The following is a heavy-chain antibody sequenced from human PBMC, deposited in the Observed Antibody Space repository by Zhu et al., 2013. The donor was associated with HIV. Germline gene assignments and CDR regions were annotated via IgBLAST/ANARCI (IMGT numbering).Heavy chain of an antibody. CDR2: FYYSGST. D-gene: IGHD3-3*02. Sequence: VQLQESGPGLVKPSETLSLTCTVSGGSISSYYWSWIRQPPGKGLEWIGYFYYSGSTNYNPSLKSRVAISVDTSKNQFSLKLSSVTAADTAVYYCARDQIGAGIRAFDIWGQGQWSRLF. V-gene: IGHV4-59*01. J-gene: IGHJ3*02. CDR1: GGSISSYY. CDR3: ARDQIGAGIRAFDI.